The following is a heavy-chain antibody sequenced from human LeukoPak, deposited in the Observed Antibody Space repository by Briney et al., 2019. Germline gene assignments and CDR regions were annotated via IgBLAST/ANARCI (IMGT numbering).Heavy chain of an antibody. D-gene: IGHD3-10*01. CDR3: ARGALILWFGEVGAFDI. V-gene: IGHV4-59*01. CDR1: GGSISSYY. CDR2: IYYSGST. J-gene: IGHJ3*02. Sequence: SGTLSLTCTVSGGSISSYYWSWIRQPPGKGLEWIGYIYYSGSTNYNPSLKSRVTISVDTSKNQFSLKLSCVTAADTAVYYCARGALILWFGEVGAFDIWGQGTMVTLSS.